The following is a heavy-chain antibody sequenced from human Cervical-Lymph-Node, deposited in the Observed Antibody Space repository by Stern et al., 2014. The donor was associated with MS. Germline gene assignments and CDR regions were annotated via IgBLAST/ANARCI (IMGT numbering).Heavy chain of an antibody. CDR1: GYTFITHY. D-gene: IGHD6-6*01. CDR2: INPSGGGT. Sequence: VQLEESEAEVKKPGASVKLSCKASGYTFITHYMHWVRQAPGPGLEWMGLINPSGGGTTYAQKFQDRVTMTRDTSTSTFYMYLSSLRSEDTAVYYCARTKDSSIGARPGEYHYVGMDVWGQGTTVSVPS. CDR3: ARTKDSSIGARPGEYHYVGMDV. J-gene: IGHJ6*02. V-gene: IGHV1-46*01.